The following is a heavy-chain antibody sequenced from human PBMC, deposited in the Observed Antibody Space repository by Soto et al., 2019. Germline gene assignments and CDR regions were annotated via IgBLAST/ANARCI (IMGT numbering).Heavy chain of an antibody. Sequence: GASVKVSCKASGYTFTGYYMHWVRQAPGQGLEWMGWINPNSGGTNYAQKFQGRVTMTRDTSISTAYMELSRLRSDDTAVYYCARDGGAGVYYYYGMDVWGQGTTVTVSS. CDR3: ARDGGAGVYYYYGMDV. J-gene: IGHJ6*02. V-gene: IGHV1-2*02. CDR2: INPNSGGT. CDR1: GYTFTGYY. D-gene: IGHD6-19*01.